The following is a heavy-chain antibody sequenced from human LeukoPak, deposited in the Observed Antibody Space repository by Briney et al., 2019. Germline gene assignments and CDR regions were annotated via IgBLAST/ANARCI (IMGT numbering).Heavy chain of an antibody. V-gene: IGHV6-1*01. J-gene: IGHJ6*03. CDR2: TYDRSKWYN. CDR1: GDSVSSNSAA. Sequence: QTLSLTCAISGDSVSSNSAAWNWIRPSPSRGLEWLGRTYDRSKWYNDYEVSLKSRITINPGTSKNQFSLQLNSVTPEDTAVDYCARELSSGWSYYYMDVWGKGTTVTVSS. CDR3: ARELSSGWSYYYMDV. D-gene: IGHD6-19*01.